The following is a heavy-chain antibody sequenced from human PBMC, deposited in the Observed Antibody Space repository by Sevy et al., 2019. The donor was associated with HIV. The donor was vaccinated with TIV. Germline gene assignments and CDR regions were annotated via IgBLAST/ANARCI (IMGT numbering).Heavy chain of an antibody. CDR2: FDPEDDET. J-gene: IGHJ4*02. V-gene: IGHV1-24*01. Sequence: AYVKVSCKVSGYTLTELSMHWVRQVPGKGLEWMGSFDPEDDETIYAQKFQGRVTMTEDTSTDTAYMELSSLRSEDTAVYYCATTKDYYENSGDPFDYWGQRTLVTVSS. CDR1: GYTLTELS. CDR3: ATTKDYYENSGDPFDY. D-gene: IGHD3-22*01.